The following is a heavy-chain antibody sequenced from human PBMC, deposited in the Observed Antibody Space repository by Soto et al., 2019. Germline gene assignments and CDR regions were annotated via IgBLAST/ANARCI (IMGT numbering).Heavy chain of an antibody. J-gene: IGHJ5*02. Sequence: QVQLVQSGAEVKKPGSSVKVSCKASGGTFSSYAISWVRQAPGQGLEWKGGIIPIFGTANYAQKFQGRVTITADESTSTAYMELSSLRSEDTAVYYCARNPLDSSGWYGNWFDPCGQGALVTVSS. CDR2: IIPIFGTA. D-gene: IGHD6-19*01. CDR3: ARNPLDSSGWYGNWFDP. V-gene: IGHV1-69*12. CDR1: GGTFSSYA.